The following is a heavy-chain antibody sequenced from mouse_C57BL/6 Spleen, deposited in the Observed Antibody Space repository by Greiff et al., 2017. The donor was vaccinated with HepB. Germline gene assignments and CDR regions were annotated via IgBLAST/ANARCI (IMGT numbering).Heavy chain of an antibody. D-gene: IGHD1-1*02. J-gene: IGHJ2*01. V-gene: IGHV5-17*01. CDR1: GFTFSDYG. Sequence: DVKLVESGGGLVKPGGSLKLSCAASGFTFSDYGMHWVRQAPEKGLEWVAYISSGSSTIYYADTVKGRFTISRDNAKNTLFLQMTSLRSEDTAMYYCATVGYGYYFDYWGQGTTLTVSS. CDR2: ISSGSSTI. CDR3: ATVGYGYYFDY.